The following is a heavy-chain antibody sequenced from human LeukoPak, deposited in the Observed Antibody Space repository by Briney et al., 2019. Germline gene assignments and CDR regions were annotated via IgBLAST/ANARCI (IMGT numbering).Heavy chain of an antibody. CDR3: ASAGYASWFDP. Sequence: PGGSLRLSCAASGFTFSSYSMNWVRQAPGKGLEWVSYISSGSSSIYYADSVKGRFTISRHNSKNTLYLQMNSLRAEDTAVYYCASAGYASWFDPWGQGTLVTVSS. D-gene: IGHD3-16*01. CDR2: ISSGSSSI. J-gene: IGHJ5*02. V-gene: IGHV3-48*01. CDR1: GFTFSSYS.